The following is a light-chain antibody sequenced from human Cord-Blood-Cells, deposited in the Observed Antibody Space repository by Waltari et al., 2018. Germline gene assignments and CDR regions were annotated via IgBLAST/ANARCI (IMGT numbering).Light chain of an antibody. CDR3: CSYAGSSTVV. V-gene: IGLV2-23*01. CDR2: EGS. Sequence: QSALTQPASVSGSPGQSITISCTGTSSAVGSYNLVSWYQQHPGKAPKLMIYEGSKRPSCVSNRFSGSKSGNTASLTISGLQAEDEADYYCCSYAGSSTVVFGGGTKLTVL. J-gene: IGLJ2*01. CDR1: SSAVGSYNL.